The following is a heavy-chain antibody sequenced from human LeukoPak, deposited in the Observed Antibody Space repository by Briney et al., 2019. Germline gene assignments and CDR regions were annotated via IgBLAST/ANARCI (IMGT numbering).Heavy chain of an antibody. V-gene: IGHV3-30-3*01. D-gene: IGHD4-17*01. J-gene: IGHJ3*02. CDR1: GVIFNNFA. CDR2: VSYDGSNK. CDR3: ARDHDYGDYRAAFDI. Sequence: PGRPLRLSCAPSGVIFNNFAFHWVRQAPGKGLEWVAAVSYDGSNKYYADSVRGRLTISRDNSKNTLCLQMNSLRAEDTAVYYCARDHDYGDYRAAFDIWGQGTMVTVSS.